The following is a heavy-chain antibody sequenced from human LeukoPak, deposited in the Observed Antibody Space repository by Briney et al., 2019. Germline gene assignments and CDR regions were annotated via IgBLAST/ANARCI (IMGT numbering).Heavy chain of an antibody. CDR3: ATTEGGYSYGYSDDY. CDR1: GFTFSSYG. D-gene: IGHD5-18*01. Sequence: GGSLRLSCAASGFTFSSYGMTWVRQAPGKGLEWVANIKQDGSEKYYVDSVKGRFTISRDNAKNSLYLQMNSLRAEDTAVYYCATTEGGYSYGYSDDYWGQGTLVTVSS. J-gene: IGHJ4*02. CDR2: IKQDGSEK. V-gene: IGHV3-7*01.